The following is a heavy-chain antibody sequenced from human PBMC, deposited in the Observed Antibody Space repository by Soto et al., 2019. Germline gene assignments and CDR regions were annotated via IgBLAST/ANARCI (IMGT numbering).Heavy chain of an antibody. J-gene: IGHJ5*02. D-gene: IGHD4-17*01. CDR2: VYATGTS. CDR3: VRDGSKTLRDCFDP. Sequence: SETLSLTCSVSGGSMSTFYWSWIRKAAGTGLEWMGRVYATGTSDYNPSLRRRIAMSVDISKKTFSLRLRSVTAADTGVYYCVRDGSKTLRDCFDPWGQGILVTVSS. CDR1: GGSMSTFY. V-gene: IGHV4-4*07.